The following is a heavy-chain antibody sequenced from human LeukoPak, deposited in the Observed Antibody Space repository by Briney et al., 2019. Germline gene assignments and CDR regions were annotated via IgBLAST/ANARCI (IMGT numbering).Heavy chain of an antibody. D-gene: IGHD6-19*01. CDR3: AREYSSGWAFDY. J-gene: IGHJ4*02. CDR1: GFTFSSYG. Sequence: GSLRLSCAATGFTFSSYGMHWVRQAPGKGLEWVAVIWYDGSNKYFADSVKGRFTISRDNSKNTLYLRMNSLRAEDTAVYYCAREYSSGWAFDYWGQGTLVTVSS. CDR2: IWYDGSNK. V-gene: IGHV3-33*01.